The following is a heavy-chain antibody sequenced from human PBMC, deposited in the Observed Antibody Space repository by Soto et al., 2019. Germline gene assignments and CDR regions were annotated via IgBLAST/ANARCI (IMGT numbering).Heavy chain of an antibody. V-gene: IGHV1-18*01. CDR1: GYPFGSFG. D-gene: IGHD3-22*01. CDR2: VAAYNGNT. CDR3: ARDPGSFYYDAIVTFDY. J-gene: IGHJ4*02. Sequence: QIQLVQSGAEVKKPGDSVKVSCKASGYPFGSFGVSWVRQAPGQGLEWMGWVAAYNGNTKYAQKFQDRVTMTTDTSTNTAYMELGSLISDDTAVYYCARDPGSFYYDAIVTFDYWGQGPPLTVSS.